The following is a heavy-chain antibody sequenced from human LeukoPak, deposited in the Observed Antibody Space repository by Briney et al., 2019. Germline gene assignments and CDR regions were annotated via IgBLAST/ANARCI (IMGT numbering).Heavy chain of an antibody. CDR3: ARKAQYGDYMDY. V-gene: IGHV3-21*04. J-gene: IGHJ4*02. Sequence: PGGSLRLSCAASEFTFSTYIMNWVRQTPGKGLEWVSSIGTSTSYIYYADSVKGRFTISRDNSKNTLYLQMNSLRAEDTAVYYCARKAQYGDYMDYWGQGTLVTVSS. CDR1: EFTFSTYI. CDR2: IGTSTSYI. D-gene: IGHD4-17*01.